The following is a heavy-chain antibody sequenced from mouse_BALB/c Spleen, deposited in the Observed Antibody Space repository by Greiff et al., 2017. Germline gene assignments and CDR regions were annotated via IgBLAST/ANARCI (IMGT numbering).Heavy chain of an antibody. CDR3: AKYGSSCHD. Sequence: QVQLQQSGAELMKPGASVKISCKATGYTFSSYWIEWVKQRPGHGLEWIGEILPGSGSTNYNEKFKGKATFTADTSSNTAYMQLSSLTSEDSAVYYYAKYGSSCHDWGQGTTLTVAS. CDR1: GYTFSSYW. V-gene: IGHV1-9*01. J-gene: IGHJ2*01. CDR2: ILPGSGST. D-gene: IGHD1-1*01.